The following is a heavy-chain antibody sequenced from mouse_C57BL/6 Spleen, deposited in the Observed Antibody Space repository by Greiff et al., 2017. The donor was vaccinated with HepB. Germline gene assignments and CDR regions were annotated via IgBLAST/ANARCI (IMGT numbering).Heavy chain of an antibody. CDR3: ARYLTGHWYFDV. CDR1: GYAFSSYW. CDR2: IYPGDGDT. J-gene: IGHJ1*03. Sequence: QVHVKQSGAELVKPGASVKISCKASGYAFSSYWMNWVKQRPGKGLEWIGQIYPGDGDTNYNGKFKGKATLTADKSSSTAYMQLSSLTSEDSAVYFCARYLTGHWYFDVWGTGTTVTVSS. D-gene: IGHD4-1*01. V-gene: IGHV1-80*01.